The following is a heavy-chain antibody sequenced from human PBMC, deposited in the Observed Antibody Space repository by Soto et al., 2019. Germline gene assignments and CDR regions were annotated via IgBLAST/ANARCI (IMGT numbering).Heavy chain of an antibody. Sequence: QVQLVQSGAEVKKPGSSVKVSCKASGGTFSSYAISWVRQAPGQGLEWMGGIIPIFGTANYAQKFQGRVTITADESTSTAYMELSSLRSEDTAVYYCARDLKYYDFWSGSQPDYYYYGMDVWGQGTTVTVSS. D-gene: IGHD3-3*01. CDR3: ARDLKYYDFWSGSQPDYYYYGMDV. J-gene: IGHJ6*02. CDR1: GGTFSSYA. CDR2: IIPIFGTA. V-gene: IGHV1-69*12.